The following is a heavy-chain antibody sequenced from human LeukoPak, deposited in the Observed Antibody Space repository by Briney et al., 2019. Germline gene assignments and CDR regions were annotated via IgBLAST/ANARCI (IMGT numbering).Heavy chain of an antibody. CDR2: IYYSGST. V-gene: IGHV4-59*01. CDR3: AREDTAMAPFDY. J-gene: IGHJ4*02. CDR1: GSSISSYY. Sequence: PSETLSLTCTVSGSSISSYYWSWIRQPPGKGLEWIGYIYYSGSTNYNPSLKSRVTISVDTSKNQFSLKLSSVTAADTAVYYCAREDTAMAPFDYWGQGTLVTVSS. D-gene: IGHD5-18*01.